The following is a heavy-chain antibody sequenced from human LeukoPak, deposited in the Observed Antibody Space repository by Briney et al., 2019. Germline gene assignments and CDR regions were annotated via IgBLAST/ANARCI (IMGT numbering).Heavy chain of an antibody. Sequence: SETLSLTCTVSGGSISSHYWSWIRQPPGKGLEWIGYIYYSGSTNYNPSLKSRVTISVDTSKNQFSLKLSSVTAADTAVYYCARGDLLWLRYWGQGTLATVSS. D-gene: IGHD5-18*01. CDR2: IYYSGST. J-gene: IGHJ4*02. CDR3: ARGDLLWLRY. CDR1: GGSISSHY. V-gene: IGHV4-59*11.